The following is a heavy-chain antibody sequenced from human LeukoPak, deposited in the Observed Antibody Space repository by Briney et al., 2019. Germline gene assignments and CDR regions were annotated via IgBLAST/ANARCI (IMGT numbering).Heavy chain of an antibody. CDR3: ARDLYCIGGSCGY. Sequence: PGGSLRLSCAASGFTVSSNYMSWVRQAPGKGLEWVSVIYSGGSTYYADSVKGRFTISRDNSKNTLYLQMNSLRAEDTAVYYCARDLYCIGGSCGYWGQGTLVTVSS. J-gene: IGHJ4*02. D-gene: IGHD2-15*01. V-gene: IGHV3-53*01. CDR1: GFTVSSNY. CDR2: IYSGGST.